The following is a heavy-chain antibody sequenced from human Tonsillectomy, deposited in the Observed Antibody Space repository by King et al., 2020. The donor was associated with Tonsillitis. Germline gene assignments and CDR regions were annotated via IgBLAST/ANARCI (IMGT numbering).Heavy chain of an antibody. CDR2: IFSNDEK. J-gene: IGHJ4*02. Sequence: VTLKESGPVLVKPTETLTLTCTVSGFSLSNARMGVSWIRQPPGKALEWLAHIFSNDEKSYSTSLKSRLTSSKDNSKSPVVLTMTHMDPVDTATYYCARTPAPSYYDILTGFYYFDYWGQGTLVTVSS. D-gene: IGHD3-9*01. V-gene: IGHV2-26*01. CDR3: ARTPAPSYYDILTGFYYFDY. CDR1: GFSLSNARMG.